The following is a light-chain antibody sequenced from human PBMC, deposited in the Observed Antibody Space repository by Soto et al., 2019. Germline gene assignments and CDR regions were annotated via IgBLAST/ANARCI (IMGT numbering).Light chain of an antibody. Sequence: QTVVTQEPSVTVSPGGTVTLTCASSTGTVTSGYYPNWVQQKPGQPPRTLIYSTSNKQSWTPARFSGSLLGGKAALTLSGVQPEDEADYYCLLYYGGVWVFGGGTQLTVL. CDR2: STS. J-gene: IGLJ3*02. V-gene: IGLV7-43*01. CDR1: TGTVTSGYY. CDR3: LLYYGGVWV.